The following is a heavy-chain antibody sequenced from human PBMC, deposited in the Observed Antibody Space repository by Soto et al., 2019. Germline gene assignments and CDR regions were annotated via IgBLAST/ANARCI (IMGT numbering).Heavy chain of an antibody. D-gene: IGHD2-2*01. V-gene: IGHV3-48*01. CDR3: TRSAYMDV. CDR1: GFTFSSYS. CDR2: ISGSSSTI. Sequence: PGGSLRLSCAASGFTFSSYSMNWVRQAPGKGLEWVSYISGSSSTIYYADSVKGRFTISRDNAKNSLYLQMNSLRAEDTAVYYATRSAYMDVWGKGTTVTVSS. J-gene: IGHJ6*03.